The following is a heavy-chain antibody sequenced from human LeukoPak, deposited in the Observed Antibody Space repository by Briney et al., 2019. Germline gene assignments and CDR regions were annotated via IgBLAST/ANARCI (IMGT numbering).Heavy chain of an antibody. Sequence: AGGSLRLSCAASGFTFSIYWMHWVRQAPGKGLVWVARINGDGSSTDYADSVKGRFTISRDNAKNTLYLQMNSLRAEDTAVYYCARESNGYFYGQYYYYYGMDVWGQGTTVSVSS. V-gene: IGHV3-74*01. CDR1: GFTFSIYW. J-gene: IGHJ6*02. CDR2: INGDGSST. CDR3: ARESNGYFYGQYYYYYGMDV. D-gene: IGHD5-18*01.